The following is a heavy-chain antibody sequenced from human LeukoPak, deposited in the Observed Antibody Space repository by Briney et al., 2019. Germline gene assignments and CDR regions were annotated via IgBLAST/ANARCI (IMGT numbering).Heavy chain of an antibody. CDR1: GFTFSSYS. CDR3: ARDSHGAAASDY. Sequence: GGSLRLSCAASGFTFSSYSMNWVRQAPGKGLEWVSSISSSSSYIYYADSVKGRFTISRDNAKNSLYLQMNSLRAEDTAVYYCARDSHGAAASDYWGQGTLVTVSS. J-gene: IGHJ4*02. D-gene: IGHD6-13*01. CDR2: ISSSSSYI. V-gene: IGHV3-21*01.